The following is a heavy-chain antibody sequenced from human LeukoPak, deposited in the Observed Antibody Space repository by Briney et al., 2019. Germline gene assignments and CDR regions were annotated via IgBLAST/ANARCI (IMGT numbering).Heavy chain of an antibody. CDR3: ARDSSADLFYYDAASDY. V-gene: IGHV1-18*01. J-gene: IGHJ4*02. D-gene: IGHD3-22*01. CDR2: ISAYNGNT. CDR1: GYTFANDG. Sequence: GASVKVSCKSSGYTFANDGITWGRQAPGPGLEWMGWISAYNGNTNYAQRLQGRVTMTTDTSASTAYMELRSLRSDDTAVYYCARDSSADLFYYDAASDYWGQGTLVTVSS.